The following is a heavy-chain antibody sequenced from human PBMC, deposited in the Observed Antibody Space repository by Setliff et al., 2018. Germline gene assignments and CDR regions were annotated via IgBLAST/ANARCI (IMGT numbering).Heavy chain of an antibody. Sequence: GASVKVSCKTSAYSFTDYYIQWVRQAPGQGLEWMGWINPNSGGTKYSPKFQGRVAVTRDTSVTTAFLELSGLTYDDTAVYYCARLFQGYDYYKKFDSWGQGTLVTVSS. CDR1: AYSFTDYY. D-gene: IGHD3-10*01. J-gene: IGHJ4*02. CDR3: ARLFQGYDYYKKFDS. V-gene: IGHV1-2*02. CDR2: INPNSGGT.